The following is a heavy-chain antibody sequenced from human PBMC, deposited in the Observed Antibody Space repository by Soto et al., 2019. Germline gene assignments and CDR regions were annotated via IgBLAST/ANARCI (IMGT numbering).Heavy chain of an antibody. CDR1: GYTFTSYA. D-gene: IGHD2-2*01. Sequence: GASVKVSCKASGYTFTSYAMHWVRQAPGQRLEWMGWINAGNGNTKYSQKFQGRVTITRDTSASTAHMELSSLRSEDTAVYYCASEDIVVVPAAQGNYYYYYGMDVWGQGTTVTVSS. CDR3: ASEDIVVVPAAQGNYYYYYGMDV. J-gene: IGHJ6*02. CDR2: INAGNGNT. V-gene: IGHV1-3*01.